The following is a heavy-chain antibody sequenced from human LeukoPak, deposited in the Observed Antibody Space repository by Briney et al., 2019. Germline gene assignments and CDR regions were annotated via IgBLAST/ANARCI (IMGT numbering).Heavy chain of an antibody. CDR1: GYTFTSYD. Sequence: GASVKVSCKASGYTFTSYDINWVRQATGQGLEWMGGIIPIFGTANYAQKFQGRVTITADKSTSTAYMELSSLRSEDTAVYYCARRVTIFGDRYNWFDPWGQGTLVTVSS. CDR2: IIPIFGTA. CDR3: ARRVTIFGDRYNWFDP. D-gene: IGHD3-3*01. V-gene: IGHV1-69*06. J-gene: IGHJ5*02.